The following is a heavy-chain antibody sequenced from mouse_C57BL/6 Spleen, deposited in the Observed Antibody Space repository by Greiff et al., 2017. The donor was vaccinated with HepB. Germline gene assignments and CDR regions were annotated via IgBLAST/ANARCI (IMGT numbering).Heavy chain of an antibody. Sequence: VQLQQPGAELVRPGSSVKLSCKASGYTFTSYWMDWVKQRPGQGLEWIGNIYPSDSETHYNQKFKDKATLTVDKSSSTAYMQLSSLTSEDSAVYYCARRGYYGSSFAYWGQGTLVTVSA. J-gene: IGHJ3*01. CDR1: GYTFTSYW. CDR2: IYPSDSET. CDR3: ARRGYYGSSFAY. V-gene: IGHV1-61*01. D-gene: IGHD1-1*01.